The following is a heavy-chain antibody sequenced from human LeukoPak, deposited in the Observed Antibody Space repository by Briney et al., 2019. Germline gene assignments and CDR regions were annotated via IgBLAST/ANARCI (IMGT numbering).Heavy chain of an antibody. CDR2: IYHSGST. J-gene: IGHJ4*02. CDR3: ARGLSYYDSSGSYYVYYSDS. D-gene: IGHD3-22*01. CDR1: GYSISSGHY. V-gene: IGHV4-38-2*01. Sequence: SETLSLTCAVSGYSISSGHYWGWIRQPPGKGLEWIGSIYHSGSTYYNPSLKSRVSISVDTSKNQFSLKLSSVTAADTAVYYCARGLSYYDSSGSYYVYYSDSWGQGTLVTVSS.